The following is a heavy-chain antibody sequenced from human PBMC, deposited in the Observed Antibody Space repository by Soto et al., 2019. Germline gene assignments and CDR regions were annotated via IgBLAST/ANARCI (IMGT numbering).Heavy chain of an antibody. D-gene: IGHD2-2*01. V-gene: IGHV3-33*01. CDR1: RFTFSSYG. Sequence: VLSRRLSWAASRFTFSSYGRHLVRKTTGKGLEWVAVIWYDGSNKYYADSVKGRFTISRDDSKDTLYLQMNSLKTEDTAVYYCNPAGRVSQHQFEYWGQGTLVTVSP. CDR2: IWYDGSNK. J-gene: IGHJ4*02. CDR3: NPAGRVSQHQFEY.